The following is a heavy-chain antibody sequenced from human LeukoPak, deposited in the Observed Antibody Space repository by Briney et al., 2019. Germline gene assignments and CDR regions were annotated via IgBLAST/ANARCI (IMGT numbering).Heavy chain of an antibody. J-gene: IGHJ5*02. CDR2: IGGCNINT. D-gene: IGHD3-10*01. Sequence: ASVKVSCKASGYTFTTSGINWVRQAPGQGLEWMGWIGGCNINTNYAQNFQGRVTMTTDTSTNTAYMELRSLRSDDTAVYFCAMGGSGSYLYSTFDPWGQGTLVTVSS. CDR3: AMGGSGSYLYSTFDP. V-gene: IGHV1-18*04. CDR1: GYTFTTSG.